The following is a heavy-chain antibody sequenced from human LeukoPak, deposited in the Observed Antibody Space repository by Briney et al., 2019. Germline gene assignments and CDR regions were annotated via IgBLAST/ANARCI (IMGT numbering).Heavy chain of an antibody. CDR3: ARDGEHYYFDY. J-gene: IGHJ4*02. V-gene: IGHV4-39*02. CDR2: IYYSGST. D-gene: IGHD1/OR15-1a*01. Sequence: PSETLSLTCTVSGGSISSSSYYWGWLRQPPGKGLEWVGSIYYSGSTYYNPSLKSRVTISVGTSKNQFSLKLSSVTAADTAVYYCARDGEHYYFDYWGQGTLVTVSS. CDR1: GGSISSSSYY.